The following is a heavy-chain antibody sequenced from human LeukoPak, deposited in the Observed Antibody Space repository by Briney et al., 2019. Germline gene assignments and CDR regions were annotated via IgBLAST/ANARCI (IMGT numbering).Heavy chain of an antibody. CDR1: GFTFSSYA. D-gene: IGHD2-21*02. Sequence: GRSLRLSCAASGFTFSSYAMHWVRQAPGKGLEWVAVISYDGSNKYCADSVKGRFTISRDNSKNTLYLQMNSLRAEDTAVYYCAREGVVVTASFDYWGQGTLVTVSS. CDR2: ISYDGSNK. J-gene: IGHJ4*02. V-gene: IGHV3-30-3*01. CDR3: AREGVVVTASFDY.